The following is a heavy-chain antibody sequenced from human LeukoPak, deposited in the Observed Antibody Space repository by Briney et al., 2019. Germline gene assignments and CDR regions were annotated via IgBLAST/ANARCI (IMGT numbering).Heavy chain of an antibody. CDR2: INHSGNT. J-gene: IGHJ6*03. V-gene: IGHV4-34*01. Sequence: PSETLSLTCAVCGGSFSGYYWSWIRQPPGKGLEWIGEINHSGNTNSNPSLKSRVTMSVDTSKNQFSLKLSSLTAADTAMYYCARREPHGDYGGKIRYYYYMDVWGKGTTITISS. CDR3: ARREPHGDYGGKIRYYYYMDV. CDR1: GGSFSGYY. D-gene: IGHD4-23*01.